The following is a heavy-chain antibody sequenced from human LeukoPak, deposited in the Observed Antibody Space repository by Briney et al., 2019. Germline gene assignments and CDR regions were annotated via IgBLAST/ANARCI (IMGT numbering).Heavy chain of an antibody. J-gene: IGHJ5*02. CDR1: GFTFSTYW. CDR2: IKQDGSEK. Sequence: GGSLRLSCAASGFTFSTYWMTWVRQAPGKGLEWVANIKQDGSEKYYVDSVKGRFTISRDNAKNSLFLQMNSLRPEDTGVYYCVRGSSGTAVRGISWAWFDPWGQGTLVTVSS. D-gene: IGHD3-10*01. CDR3: VRGSSGTAVRGISWAWFDP. V-gene: IGHV3-7*05.